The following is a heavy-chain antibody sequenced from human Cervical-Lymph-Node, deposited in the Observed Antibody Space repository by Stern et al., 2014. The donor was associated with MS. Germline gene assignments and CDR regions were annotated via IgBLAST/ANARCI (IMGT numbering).Heavy chain of an antibody. CDR3: ARGELKEGLVRGMDV. J-gene: IGHJ6*02. CDR2: NIPIFGTA. CDR1: GGTFSSYA. V-gene: IGHV1-69*01. Sequence: QVQLVQSGAEVKKTGSSVKVSCKAYGGTFSSYAISWVRQATGKGLEWMGGNIPIFGTANYAQKFQGRVTITADESTSTAYMELSSLRSEDTAVYYCARGELKEGLVRGMDVWGQGTTVTVSS. D-gene: IGHD1-26*01.